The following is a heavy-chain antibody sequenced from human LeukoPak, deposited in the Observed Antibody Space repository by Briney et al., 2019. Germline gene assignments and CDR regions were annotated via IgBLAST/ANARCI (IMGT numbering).Heavy chain of an antibody. V-gene: IGHV3-33*06. J-gene: IGHJ4*02. Sequence: GRSLRLSCAASGFTFSSYGMHWVRQAPGKGLEWVAVIWYDGSNKYYADSVKGRFTISRDNSKNTLYLQMNSLRAEDTAVYYCAKDRDSGYDFGLQGAPDYWGQGTLVTVSS. CDR3: AKDRDSGYDFGLQGAPDY. CDR1: GFTFSSYG. CDR2: IWYDGSNK. D-gene: IGHD5-12*01.